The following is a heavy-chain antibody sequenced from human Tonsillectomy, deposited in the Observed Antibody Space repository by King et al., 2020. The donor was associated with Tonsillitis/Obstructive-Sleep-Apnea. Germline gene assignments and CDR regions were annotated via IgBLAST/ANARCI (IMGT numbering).Heavy chain of an antibody. CDR1: GFTFTYYA. CDR2: ISGSGGST. J-gene: IGHJ4*02. CDR3: AKNATVGIAAAGYY. Sequence: VQLVESGGGLVQPGGSLRLSCAASGFTFTYYAMSWVRQAPGKGLEWVSAISGSGGSTYYADSVKGRFTISRDNSKNTLYLQMNSLTAEDTALYYCAKNATVGIAAAGYYWGQGTLVTVSS. D-gene: IGHD6-13*01. V-gene: IGHV3-23*04.